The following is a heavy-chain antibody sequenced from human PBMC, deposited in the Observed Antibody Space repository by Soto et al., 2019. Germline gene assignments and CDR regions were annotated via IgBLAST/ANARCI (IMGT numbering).Heavy chain of an antibody. CDR3: AKVLLTYTSGWYHPHFDY. J-gene: IGHJ4*02. Sequence: QVQLVESGGGVVQPGRSLRLSCAASGFTFSSYVMHWVRQAPGKGLEWVAVVSNDGSNKDYADSVKGRFTISRDNSKNTLYLQMNSLRAKDTAVYYCAKVLLTYTSGWYHPHFDYWGQGTLVTVSS. CDR1: GFTFSSYV. CDR2: VSNDGSNK. D-gene: IGHD6-19*01. V-gene: IGHV3-30*18.